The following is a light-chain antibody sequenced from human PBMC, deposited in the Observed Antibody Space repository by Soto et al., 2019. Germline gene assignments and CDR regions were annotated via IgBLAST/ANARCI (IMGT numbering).Light chain of an antibody. Sequence: EILLTQSPGSLSVFPGERASLSCRASQNVNNRLAWYQQKAGQAPRHLISGASSRATGIPDRFSGSGSGTDFTLTISRLESDDFALYYCQQYAEGTPITFGQGTRLEIK. CDR1: QNVNNR. CDR3: QQYAEGTPIT. V-gene: IGKV3-20*01. CDR2: GAS. J-gene: IGKJ5*01.